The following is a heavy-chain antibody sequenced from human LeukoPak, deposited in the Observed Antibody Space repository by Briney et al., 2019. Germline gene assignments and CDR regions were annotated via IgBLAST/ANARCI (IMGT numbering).Heavy chain of an antibody. CDR2: IYSGGST. CDR1: GFTFSNYW. D-gene: IGHD2-2*02. CDR3: AKDASGFCDTSSCYTNDY. Sequence: QSGGSLRLSCEGSGFTFSNYWMGWVRQAPGKGLEWVSVIYSGGSTYYADSVKGRFTISRDNSGNTLYLQMNSLRVEDTAVYYCAKDASGFCDTSSCYTNDYWGQGTLVTVSS. V-gene: IGHV3-66*02. J-gene: IGHJ4*02.